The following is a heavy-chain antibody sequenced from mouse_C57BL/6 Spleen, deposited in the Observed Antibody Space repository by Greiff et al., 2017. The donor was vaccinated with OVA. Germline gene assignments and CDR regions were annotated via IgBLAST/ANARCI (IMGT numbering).Heavy chain of an antibody. Sequence: VQLKESDAELVKPGASVKISCKASGYTFTDHSIHWVKQRPEQGLEWIGYIYPRDGSTKYNEKFKGKATLTADKSSSTAYMQLNSLTSEDSAVYFCAREGVYYGYDEGAYWGQGTLVTVSA. CDR3: AREGVYYGYDEGAY. CDR2: IYPRDGST. J-gene: IGHJ3*01. CDR1: GYTFTDHS. V-gene: IGHV1-78*01. D-gene: IGHD2-2*01.